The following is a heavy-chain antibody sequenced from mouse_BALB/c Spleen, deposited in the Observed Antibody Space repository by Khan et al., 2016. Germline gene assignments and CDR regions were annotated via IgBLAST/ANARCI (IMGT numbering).Heavy chain of an antibody. CDR1: GYIFTDYE. D-gene: IGHD1-1*01. V-gene: IGHV1-15*01. J-gene: IGHJ4*01. Sequence: QVQLKQSGAELVRPGASVTLSCKASGYIFTDYEMHWVKQTPVHGLEWIGLIDPDTGGTAYNQKFKDKSTLTADKSSSTAYMGLRSLTSEDSAVFYCTRRAYYGRRRALENWGQGTSVNVSS. CDR3: TRRAYYGRRRALEN. CDR2: IDPDTGGT.